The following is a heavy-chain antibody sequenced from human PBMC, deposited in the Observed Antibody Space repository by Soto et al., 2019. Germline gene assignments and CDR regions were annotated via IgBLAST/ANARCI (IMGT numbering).Heavy chain of an antibody. Sequence: PSETLSLTCAGSGGSISSSNWWSWVRQPPGKGLEWIGEIYHSVSISYNPSLKGRVTISVDKSKNQFSLNLSSVTAADTAVYYCARLFLWFGEPEDYCGQGILVTDSS. CDR3: ARLFLWFGEPEDY. CDR2: IYHSVSI. V-gene: IGHV4-4*02. CDR1: GGSISSSNW. D-gene: IGHD3-10*01. J-gene: IGHJ4*02.